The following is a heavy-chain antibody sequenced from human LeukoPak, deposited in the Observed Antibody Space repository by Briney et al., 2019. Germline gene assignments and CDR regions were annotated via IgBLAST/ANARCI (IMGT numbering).Heavy chain of an antibody. CDR2: IKSKTGGGTT. CDR1: GFTFSNAW. V-gene: IGHV3-15*01. J-gene: IGHJ4*02. Sequence: KSGGSLRLSCAASGFTFSNAWMSWVRQAPGKGLEWVGRIKSKTGGGTTDYAAPVKGRFTISRDDSKNTLYLQMNSLRAEDTAVYYCARDHDMVRGVPLDYWGQGTLVTVSS. D-gene: IGHD3-10*01. CDR3: ARDHDMVRGVPLDY.